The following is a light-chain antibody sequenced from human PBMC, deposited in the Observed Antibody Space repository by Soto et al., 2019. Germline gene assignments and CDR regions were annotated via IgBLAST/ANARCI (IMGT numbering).Light chain of an antibody. CDR3: QQNYITPPWT. CDR1: QSIKKS. Sequence: DVQMTQSPSSLSASVGDRVTITCRASQSIKKSLNWYQQKPGKAPKLLLFAASNFQSGVPSRFSGSGSGTDFTLTISSLPAEDFAIYYCQQNYITPPWTFGPGTKVEVK. CDR2: AAS. J-gene: IGKJ1*01. V-gene: IGKV1-39*01.